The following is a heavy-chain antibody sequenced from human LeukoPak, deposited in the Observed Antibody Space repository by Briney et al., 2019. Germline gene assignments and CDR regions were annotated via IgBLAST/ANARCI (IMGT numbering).Heavy chain of an antibody. V-gene: IGHV1-2*04. Sequence: ASVKVSCKASGYTFTGYYMHWVRQAPGQGLEWMGWINPNSGGTNYAQKFQGWVTMTRDTSISTAYMELSRLRSGDTAVYYCARDRDSSGYNFDYWGQGTLVTVSS. J-gene: IGHJ4*02. CDR1: GYTFTGYY. CDR2: INPNSGGT. CDR3: ARDRDSSGYNFDY. D-gene: IGHD6-19*01.